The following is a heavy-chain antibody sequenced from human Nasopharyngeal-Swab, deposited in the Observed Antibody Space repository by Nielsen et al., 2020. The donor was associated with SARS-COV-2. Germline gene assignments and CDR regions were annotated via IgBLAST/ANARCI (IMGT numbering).Heavy chain of an antibody. CDR3: ASSPGIAAPPGMDV. Sequence: GESLKISCAASGFTFSSYAMHWVRQAPGKGLAWVAVISYDGSNKYYADSVKGRFTISRDNSKNTLYLQMNSLRAEDTAVYYCASSPGIAAPPGMDVWGQGTTVTVSS. CDR2: ISYDGSNK. J-gene: IGHJ6*02. D-gene: IGHD6-13*01. CDR1: GFTFSSYA. V-gene: IGHV3-30*04.